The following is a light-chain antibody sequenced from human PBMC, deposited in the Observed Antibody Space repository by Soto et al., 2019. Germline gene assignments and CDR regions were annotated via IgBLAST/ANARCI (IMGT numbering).Light chain of an antibody. V-gene: IGLV1-40*01. CDR2: ANI. Sequence: QSVLTQPPSVAGAPGQRGTISCTGSSSNIGAGYDVHWYQHRPGAAPKLLISANINRPSGVPDRFSGSKSGTSASLAITGLQADDEGDYYCQSYDSTLSARYVFGTGTKLTVL. CDR1: SSNIGAGYD. CDR3: QSYDSTLSARYV. J-gene: IGLJ1*01.